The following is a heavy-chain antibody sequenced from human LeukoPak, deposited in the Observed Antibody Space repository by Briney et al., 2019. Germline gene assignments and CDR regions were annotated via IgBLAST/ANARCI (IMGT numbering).Heavy chain of an antibody. CDR3: ARELTEAIDY. Sequence: GGSLRLSCAASGFTVSSNYMSWVRQAPGKGLEWVSVIYSGGSTYYADSVKGRFTISRDNSKNTLYPQMNSLRAEDTAVYYCARELTEAIDYWGQGTLVTVSS. V-gene: IGHV3-66*01. CDR2: IYSGGST. CDR1: GFTVSSNY. D-gene: IGHD1-26*01. J-gene: IGHJ4*02.